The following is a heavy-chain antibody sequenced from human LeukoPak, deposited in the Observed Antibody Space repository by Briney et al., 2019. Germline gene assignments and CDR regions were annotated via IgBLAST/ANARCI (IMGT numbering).Heavy chain of an antibody. D-gene: IGHD2-8*01. CDR2: ISRDGGST. V-gene: IGHV3-43*02. Sequence: GGSLRLSCAASGLTLDEYAMHWVRQAPGKGLEWVSLISRDGGSTYYADSVKGRLTISRDHSKNSLYLQMNSLRTEDTALYYCAKERYCTSTYCPSDYWGQGTLVTVSS. CDR1: GLTLDEYA. CDR3: AKERYCTSTYCPSDY. J-gene: IGHJ4*02.